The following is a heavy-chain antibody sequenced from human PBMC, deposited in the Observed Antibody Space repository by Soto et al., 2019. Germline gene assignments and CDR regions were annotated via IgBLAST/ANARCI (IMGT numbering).Heavy chain of an antibody. CDR1: GGSINSYY. CDR2: IYYSGST. J-gene: IGHJ4*02. CDR3: ARRYGGNFDY. D-gene: IGHD1-26*01. Sequence: PSETLSLTCTVSGGSINSYYWSWIRQPPGKGLEWIGYIYYSGSTNYNPSLKSRVTISVDTSKNQFSLKLSSVTAADTAVYYCARRYGGNFDYWSQGTLVTVSS. V-gene: IGHV4-59*01.